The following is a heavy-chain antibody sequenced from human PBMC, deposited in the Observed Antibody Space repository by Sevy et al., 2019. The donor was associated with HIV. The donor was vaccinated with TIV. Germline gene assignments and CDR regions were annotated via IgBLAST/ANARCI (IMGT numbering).Heavy chain of an antibody. V-gene: IGHV1-24*01. J-gene: IGHJ4*02. D-gene: IGHD3-22*01. CDR3: ATTKDYYESSAYPFDH. CDR2: FDREDHEK. CDR1: KYTLTEWA. Sequence: ASVKVSCKVSKYTLTEWAIHWVRQAPGKGLEWVATFDREDHEKIYAQKFQGRVTLTEDRSTDTAYMELSSLRSDDTAVYYCATTKDYYESSAYPFDHWGQGTLVTVSS.